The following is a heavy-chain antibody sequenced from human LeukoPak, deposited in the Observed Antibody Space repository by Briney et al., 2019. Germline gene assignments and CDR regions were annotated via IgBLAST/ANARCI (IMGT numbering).Heavy chain of an antibody. CDR1: GGSISSYY. Sequence: PSETLSLTCTVSGGSISSYYWSWIRQPPGKGLEWIGYIYYSGSTNYNPSLKSRVTISVDTSKNQFSLKLSSVTAADTAVYYCARVRYYTLDAFDIWGQGTMVTVSS. D-gene: IGHD3-10*01. J-gene: IGHJ3*02. CDR3: ARVRYYTLDAFDI. CDR2: IYYSGST. V-gene: IGHV4-59*01.